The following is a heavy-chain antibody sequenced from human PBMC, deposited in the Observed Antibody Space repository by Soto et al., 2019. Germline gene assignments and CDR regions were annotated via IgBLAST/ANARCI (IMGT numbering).Heavy chain of an antibody. D-gene: IGHD3-10*01. CDR1: GGSISSYY. CDR2: IYTSDRT. V-gene: IGHV4-4*07. CDR3: ASLVYSSGCYYFDY. Sequence: VQLQESGPGLVKFSEILSLTCTVSGGSISSYYWAWIRQPVGEGLEYIGRIYTSDRTNYNPSFKSRVTMSVDASKNQFSLQMTSVTAADTAVYYCASLVYSSGCYYFDYWGPGTLVTVSS. J-gene: IGHJ4*02.